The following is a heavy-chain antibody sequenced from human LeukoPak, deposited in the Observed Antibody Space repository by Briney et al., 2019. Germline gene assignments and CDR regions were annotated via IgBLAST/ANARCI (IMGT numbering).Heavy chain of an antibody. CDR2: INPSGGST. CDR1: GYTFTSYY. CDR3: ARNWRRITMVRGVGPWFDP. J-gene: IGHJ5*02. D-gene: IGHD3-10*01. Sequence: ASVKVSCKASGYTFTSYYMHWVRQAPGQGLEWMGIINPSGGSTSYAQKFQGRVTMTRDMSTSTVYMELSSLRSEDTAVYYCARNWRRITMVRGVGPWFDPWGQGTLVTVSS. V-gene: IGHV1-46*01.